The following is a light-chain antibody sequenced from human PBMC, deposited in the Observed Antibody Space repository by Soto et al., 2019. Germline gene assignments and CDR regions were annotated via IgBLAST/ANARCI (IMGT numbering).Light chain of an antibody. CDR2: DDR. Sequence: SYELTQPPSVSLAPGQTASITCGVNKIGGKSVHWYQQKPGQAPVLVVYDDRDRPSGIPERFSGSNSGNTATLTISRVEAGDEADYYCQVWDYISDHYVFGTGTKVTVL. CDR3: QVWDYISDHYV. J-gene: IGLJ1*01. V-gene: IGLV3-21*02. CDR1: KIGGKS.